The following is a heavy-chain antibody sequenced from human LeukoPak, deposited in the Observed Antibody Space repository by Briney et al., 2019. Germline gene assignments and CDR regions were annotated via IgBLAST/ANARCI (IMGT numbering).Heavy chain of an antibody. CDR2: ISSSSSYI. J-gene: IGHJ6*03. Sequence: GGSLRLSCAASGFTFSSYSMNWVRQAPGKGLEWVSSISSSSSYIYYADSVKGRFTISRDNAKNSLYLQMNSLRVEDTAIYYCARDPYNGAYSEGYYYYYMDVWGKGTTVTVSS. CDR3: ARDPYNGAYSEGYYYYYMDV. D-gene: IGHD1-1*01. V-gene: IGHV3-21*01. CDR1: GFTFSSYS.